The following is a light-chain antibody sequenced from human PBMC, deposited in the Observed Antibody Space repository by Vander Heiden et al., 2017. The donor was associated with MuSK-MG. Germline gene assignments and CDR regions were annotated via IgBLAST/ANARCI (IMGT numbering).Light chain of an antibody. V-gene: IGKV1-5*03. J-gene: IGKJ4*01. CDR1: QSFSSW. CDR3: QQYNSYPLT. CDR2: KAS. Sequence: DIQMTQSPSTLSASVGDRVTITCRASQSFSSWLAWYQQKPGKAPKLLIYKASTLESGVPSRFSGSGSGTEFTLTISSLQPDDFATYYCQQYNSYPLTFGGGTKVEIK.